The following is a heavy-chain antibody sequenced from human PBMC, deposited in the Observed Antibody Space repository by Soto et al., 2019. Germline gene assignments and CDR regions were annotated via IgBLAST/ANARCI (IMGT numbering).Heavy chain of an antibody. J-gene: IGHJ3*02. D-gene: IGHD5-18*01. Sequence: GGSLRLSCAASGFPFSSYAMSWVRQAPGKGLEWVSAISGSGGSTYYADSVKGRFTISRDNSKNTLYLQMNSLRAEDTAVYYCARLQGYSPPLAAFDIWGQGTMVTVSS. CDR2: ISGSGGST. CDR1: GFPFSSYA. V-gene: IGHV3-23*01. CDR3: ARLQGYSPPLAAFDI.